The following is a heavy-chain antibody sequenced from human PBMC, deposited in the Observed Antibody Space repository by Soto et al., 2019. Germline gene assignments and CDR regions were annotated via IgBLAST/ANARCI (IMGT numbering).Heavy chain of an antibody. J-gene: IGHJ4*02. CDR1: GVTFSRQD. Sequence: QVQLVQSGAEVKKPGSSVKVSCKASGVTFSRQDMRWLGQAPGQGLEWMGGIIPIFGTPQYAEKFQDGVTITADDSTSTAEMELSRLLSEHMAVYYCAPTERRDGYSVDYRGRGNLRTLSS. V-gene: IGHV1-69*01. CDR2: IIPIFGTP. CDR3: APTERRDGYSVDY. D-gene: IGHD6-25*01.